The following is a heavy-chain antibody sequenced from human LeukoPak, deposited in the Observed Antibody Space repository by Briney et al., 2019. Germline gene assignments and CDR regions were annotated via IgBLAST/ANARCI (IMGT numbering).Heavy chain of an antibody. CDR2: INAGNGNT. J-gene: IGHJ4*02. D-gene: IGHD3-10*01. CDR1: GYTFTSYA. CDR3: ARDKGLLWFGGSQGFDY. V-gene: IGHV1-3*01. Sequence: GASVKVSCKASGYTFTSYAMHWVRQAPGQRLEWMGWINAGNGNTKYSQKFQGRVTITRDTSASTAYMELSSLRSEDTAVYYCARDKGLLWFGGSQGFDYWGQGTLVTVSS.